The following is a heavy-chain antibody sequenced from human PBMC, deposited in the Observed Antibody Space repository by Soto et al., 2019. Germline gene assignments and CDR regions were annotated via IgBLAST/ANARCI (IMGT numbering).Heavy chain of an antibody. CDR1: GFTVSSNY. D-gene: IGHD2-15*01. Sequence: EVQLVETGGGLIQPGGSLRLSCAASGFTVSSNYMSWVRQAPGKGLEWVSVIYSGGSTYYADSVKGRFTISRDNSKNTLYLQMNSLRAEDTAVYYCAAARDILAFDYWGQGTLVTVSS. CDR2: IYSGGST. CDR3: AAARDILAFDY. V-gene: IGHV3-53*02. J-gene: IGHJ4*02.